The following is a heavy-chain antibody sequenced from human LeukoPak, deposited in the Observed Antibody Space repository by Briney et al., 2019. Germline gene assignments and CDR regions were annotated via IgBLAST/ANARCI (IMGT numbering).Heavy chain of an antibody. CDR1: GGSISSGGYS. Sequence: PSQTLSLTCAVSGGSISSGGYSWSWIRQPPGKGLEWIGYIHHSGTTYHNPSLKSRVTISVDRSKNQFSLRLTSVTAADTAVYYRARDSGYPMGYFDPWGQGTLVTVSS. CDR2: IHHSGTT. CDR3: ARDSGYPMGYFDP. J-gene: IGHJ5*02. D-gene: IGHD5-12*01. V-gene: IGHV4-30-2*01.